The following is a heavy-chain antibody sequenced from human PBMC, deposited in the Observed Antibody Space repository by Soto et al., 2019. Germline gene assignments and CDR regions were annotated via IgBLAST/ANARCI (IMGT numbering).Heavy chain of an antibody. CDR3: ARVRYDFWSGYQHFDY. CDR1: GYTYTIYG. D-gene: IGHD3-3*01. CDR2: ISAYNGNT. J-gene: IGHJ4*02. Sequence: ASVKGYCKASGYTYTIYGIGWVRQAHGQGLEWMGWISAYNGNTNYAQKLQGRVTMTTDTSTSTAYMELRSLRSDDTAVYYCARVRYDFWSGYQHFDYWGQGTLVTVSS. V-gene: IGHV1-18*01.